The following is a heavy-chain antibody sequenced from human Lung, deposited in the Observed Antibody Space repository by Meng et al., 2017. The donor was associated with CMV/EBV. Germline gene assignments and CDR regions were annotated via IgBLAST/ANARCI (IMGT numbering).Heavy chain of an antibody. CDR1: GGSFSGYY. D-gene: IGHD5-12*01. CDR2: INHSGST. CDR3: ASSGRDIVATMAMTSEY. J-gene: IGHJ4*02. Sequence: YGGSFSGYYWSWIRQSPGKGLEWIGEINHSGSTNYNPSLKSRVTISVDTSKNQFSLKLSSVTAADTAVYYCASSGRDIVATMAMTSEYWGQGTLVTVSS. V-gene: IGHV4-34*01.